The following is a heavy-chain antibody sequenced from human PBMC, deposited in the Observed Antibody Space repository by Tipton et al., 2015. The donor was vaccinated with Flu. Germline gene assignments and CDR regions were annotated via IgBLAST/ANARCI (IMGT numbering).Heavy chain of an antibody. J-gene: IGHJ6*02. CDR1: GGSISSGDYY. Sequence: TLSLTCTVSGGSISSGDYYWGWIRQPPGKGLEWIGTFFYPGSTDYNPSLKSRVTVSLDKSKNQFSLKLTSVTAADTAVYYCARDDGDYGSESYHYYYGMDVWGQGTTVTVSS. D-gene: IGHD3-10*01. CDR3: ARDDGDYGSESYHYYYGMDV. V-gene: IGHV4-39*07. CDR2: FFYPGST.